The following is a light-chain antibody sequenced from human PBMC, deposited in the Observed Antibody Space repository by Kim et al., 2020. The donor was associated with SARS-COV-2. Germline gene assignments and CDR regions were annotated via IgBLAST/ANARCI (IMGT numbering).Light chain of an antibody. CDR2: AAS. CDR1: QGISSY. J-gene: IGKJ4*01. CDR3: QQLNSYPIT. V-gene: IGKV1-9*01. Sequence: ASVGDRVTITCRASQGISSYLALYQQKPGKAPKLLIYAASTLQSGVPSRFSGSGSGTDFTLTISSLQPEDFATYYCQQLNSYPITCGGGTKVDIK.